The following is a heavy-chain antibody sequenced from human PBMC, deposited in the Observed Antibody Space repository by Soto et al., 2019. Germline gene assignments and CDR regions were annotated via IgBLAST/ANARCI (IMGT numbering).Heavy chain of an antibody. Sequence: PGGSLRLSCAASGFTFSSYDMHWVRQAPGKGLEWVAIIAYDGSNKYYADSVKGRFIISRDNSKNTLFLQMNSLRAEDTAVYYCAKMDVPFDDWGQGTVVTVSS. D-gene: IGHD2-2*01. CDR3: AKMDVPFDD. V-gene: IGHV3-30*02. CDR2: IAYDGSNK. CDR1: GFTFSSYD. J-gene: IGHJ4*02.